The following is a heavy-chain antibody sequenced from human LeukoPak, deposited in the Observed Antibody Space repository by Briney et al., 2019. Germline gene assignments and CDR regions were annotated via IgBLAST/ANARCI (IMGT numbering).Heavy chain of an antibody. D-gene: IGHD1-20*01. CDR1: GFTFSSDG. CDR2: VSNNGIDK. Sequence: GGSLRLSCAASGFTFSSDGIHWVRQAPGKGLEWVAFVSNNGIDKHYGDSVQGRFSISRDNSKNTLYLEMKSLRVEDTAMYYCAKGITRDSYYLDYWGQVTLVTVSS. V-gene: IGHV3-30*02. J-gene: IGHJ4*02. CDR3: AKGITRDSYYLDY.